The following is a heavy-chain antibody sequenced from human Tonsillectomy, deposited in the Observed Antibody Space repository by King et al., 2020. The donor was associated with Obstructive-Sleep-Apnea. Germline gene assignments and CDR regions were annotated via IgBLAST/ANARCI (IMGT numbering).Heavy chain of an antibody. D-gene: IGHD3-10*01. CDR1: GYTFTSYG. CDR3: ARGPPQIIMVRGVIITDWFDP. Sequence: QVQLVESGAEVKKPGASVKVSCKASGYTFTSYGISWVRQAPGQGLEWMGWISDYNGHTNYAQKLQGRVTMTTDTSTSIAYMELRSLRSDDTAVYYCARGPPQIIMVRGVIITDWFDPWGQGTLVTVSS. J-gene: IGHJ5*02. CDR2: ISDYNGHT. V-gene: IGHV1-18*01.